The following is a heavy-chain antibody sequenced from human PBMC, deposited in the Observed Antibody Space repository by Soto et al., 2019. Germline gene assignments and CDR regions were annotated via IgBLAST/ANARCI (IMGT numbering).Heavy chain of an antibody. CDR1: GDSVSSNSAA. Sequence: PSQTLSLTCAISGDSVSSNSAAWNWIRQSPSRGLEWLGRTYYRSKWYNDYAVSVKSRITINPDTSKNQFSLQLNSVTPEDTAVYYCARDQEDSSSWYRYYYYCMDVWGQGTTVAISS. V-gene: IGHV6-1*01. D-gene: IGHD6-13*01. J-gene: IGHJ6*02. CDR2: TYYRSKWYN. CDR3: ARDQEDSSSWYRYYYYCMDV.